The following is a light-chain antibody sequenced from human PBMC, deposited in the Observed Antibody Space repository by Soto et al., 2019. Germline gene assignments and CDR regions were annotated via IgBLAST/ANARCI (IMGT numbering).Light chain of an antibody. J-gene: IGKJ1*01. CDR2: GAY. Sequence: EVVLTQSPGTLSLSPGEGATLSCRASQTISSSSLAWYQQKPGQAPRLLFYGAYSRATGISDRFTGSGSGTDFTLTSSRLEPEDFAVYYWQQFGSSPRTFGQGTRVEIK. CDR3: QQFGSSPRT. CDR1: QTISSSS. V-gene: IGKV3-20*01.